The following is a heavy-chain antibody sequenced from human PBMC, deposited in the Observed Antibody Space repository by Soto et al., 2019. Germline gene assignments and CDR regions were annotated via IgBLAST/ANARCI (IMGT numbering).Heavy chain of an antibody. CDR3: AKDLYSSSWYRNAFDI. J-gene: IGHJ3*02. D-gene: IGHD6-13*01. V-gene: IGHV3-23*01. Sequence: GGSLRLSCAASGFTFSSYAMSWVRQAPGKGLEWVSAISGSGGSTYYADSVKGRFTISRDNSKNTLYLQMNSLRAEDTAVYYCAKDLYSSSWYRNAFDIWGQGTMVTV. CDR2: ISGSGGST. CDR1: GFTFSSYA.